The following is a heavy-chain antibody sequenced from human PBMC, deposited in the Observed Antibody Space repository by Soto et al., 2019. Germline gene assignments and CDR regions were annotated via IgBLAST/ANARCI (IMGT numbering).Heavy chain of an antibody. D-gene: IGHD6-19*01. CDR3: ARVGSGWYVDYYYYMDV. Sequence: ASVKVSCKASGYTFTSYVISWVRQAPGQGLEWMGWISAYNGNTNYAQKLQGRVTMTTDTSTSTAYMELRSLRSDDTAVYYCARVGSGWYVDYYYYMDVWGKGTTVTVSS. CDR1: GYTFTSYV. CDR2: ISAYNGNT. V-gene: IGHV1-18*01. J-gene: IGHJ6*03.